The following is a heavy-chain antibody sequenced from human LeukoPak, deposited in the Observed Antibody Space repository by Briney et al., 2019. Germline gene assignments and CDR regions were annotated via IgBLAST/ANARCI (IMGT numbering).Heavy chain of an antibody. Sequence: ASVKVSCKASGYTFTGYYMHWVRQAPGQGLEWMGWINPNSGGTNYAQKFQGRVTMTRDTSISTAYMELSRLRSDDTAVYYCARAGLARIAVAGTGFGYWGQGTLVTVSS. CDR2: INPNSGGT. V-gene: IGHV1-2*02. D-gene: IGHD6-19*01. CDR1: GYTFTGYY. J-gene: IGHJ4*02. CDR3: ARAGLARIAVAGTGFGY.